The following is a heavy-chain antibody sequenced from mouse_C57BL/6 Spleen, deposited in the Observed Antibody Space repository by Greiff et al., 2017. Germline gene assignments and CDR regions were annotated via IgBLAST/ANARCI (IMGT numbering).Heavy chain of an antibody. Sequence: VQLQQSGPGLVAPSQSLSITCTVSGVSLTSYGVNWVRQPPGKGLEWLGVIWGDGSTNYHAALISRLSISKDNSKSQVFLKLNSLQTDDTATYYCAGGNYAMDYWGQGTSVTVSS. CDR3: AGGNYAMDY. CDR1: GVSLTSYG. J-gene: IGHJ4*01. V-gene: IGHV2-3*01. CDR2: IWGDGST.